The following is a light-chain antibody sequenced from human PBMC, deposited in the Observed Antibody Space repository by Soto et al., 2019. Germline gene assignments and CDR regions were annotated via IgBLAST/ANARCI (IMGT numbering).Light chain of an antibody. V-gene: IGKV1-5*01. CDR2: DAS. Sequence: DIQMTQSPSTLSASVGDRVTITCRASQSISSWLAWYQQKPGEAPKLLIYDASSLESGVPSRFSGSGSETEFTLTISILRPDDFATYYCQQYNSYWTFGQGTKVDIK. CDR1: QSISSW. J-gene: IGKJ1*01. CDR3: QQYNSYWT.